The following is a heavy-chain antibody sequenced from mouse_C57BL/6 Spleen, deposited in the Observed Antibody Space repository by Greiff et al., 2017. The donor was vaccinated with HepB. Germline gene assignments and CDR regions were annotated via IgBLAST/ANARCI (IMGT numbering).Heavy chain of an antibody. CDR1: GYTFTDYN. D-gene: IGHD1-1*01. Sequence: EVQGVESGPELVKPGASVKIPCKASGYTFTDYNMDWVKQSHGKSLEWIGDINPNNGGTIYNQKFKGKATLTVDKSSSTAYMELRSLTSEDTAVYYCARRDYGSSYGTYWYFDVWGTGTTVTVSS. J-gene: IGHJ1*03. CDR3: ARRDYGSSYGTYWYFDV. CDR2: INPNNGGT. V-gene: IGHV1-18*01.